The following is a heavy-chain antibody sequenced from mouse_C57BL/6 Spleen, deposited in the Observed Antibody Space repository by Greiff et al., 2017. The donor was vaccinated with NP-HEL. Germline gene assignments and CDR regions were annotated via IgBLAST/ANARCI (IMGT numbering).Heavy chain of an antibody. J-gene: IGHJ2*01. CDR3: ARSGTTVYFDY. Sequence: DVKLQESGPELVKPGASVKMSCKASGYTFTDYNMHWVTQSHGKSLEWIGYINPNNGGTSYNQKFKGKATLTVNKSSSTAYMELRSLTSEDSAVYYCARSGTTVYFDYWGQGTTLTVSS. CDR1: GYTFTDYN. CDR2: INPNNGGT. D-gene: IGHD1-1*01. V-gene: IGHV1-22*01.